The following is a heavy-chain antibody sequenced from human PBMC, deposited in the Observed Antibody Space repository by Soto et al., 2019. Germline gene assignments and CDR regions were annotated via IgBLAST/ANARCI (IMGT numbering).Heavy chain of an antibody. CDR1: GFTFSNYA. Sequence: EVQLLESGGGLVQPGGSLRLSCAASGFTFSNYAMNWVRQAPGKGLEWVSVISGSGSSTYYADSVKGRFSISRDHSKKTLYLQMSSLRADDTAVYYCARRSPSWAFDIWGQGTMVTVSS. D-gene: IGHD2-15*01. V-gene: IGHV3-23*01. J-gene: IGHJ3*02. CDR2: ISGSGSST. CDR3: ARRSPSWAFDI.